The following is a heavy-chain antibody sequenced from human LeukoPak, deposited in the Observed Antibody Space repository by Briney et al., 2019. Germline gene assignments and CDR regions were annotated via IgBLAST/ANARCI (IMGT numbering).Heavy chain of an antibody. CDR3: AKDSSGWTHFEY. Sequence: TGGSLRLSCAASGFTFSSYAMSWVRQAPGKGLEWVSAISGSGGSTYYADSVKGRFTISRDNSQNTLYLQMNSLRAEDTAVYYCAKDSSGWTHFEYFGQGTLVPVSS. CDR1: GFTFSSYA. CDR2: ISGSGGST. V-gene: IGHV3-23*01. J-gene: IGHJ4*02. D-gene: IGHD6-19*01.